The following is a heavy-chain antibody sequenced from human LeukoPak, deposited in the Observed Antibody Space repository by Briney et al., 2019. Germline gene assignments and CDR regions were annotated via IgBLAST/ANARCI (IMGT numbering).Heavy chain of an antibody. CDR1: GFAFSTYS. V-gene: IGHV3-21*01. CDR2: ISSSSNYI. CDR3: ARGDTQSKYRQFDS. J-gene: IGHJ4*02. D-gene: IGHD1-26*01. Sequence: GGSLRLSCVASGFAFSTYSMNWVRQAPGKGLEWVSSISSSSNYIYYADSVKGRFTISRDNAKNSLYLQMNSLRAEDTGVYYCARGDTQSKYRQFDSWGQGSLVIVSS.